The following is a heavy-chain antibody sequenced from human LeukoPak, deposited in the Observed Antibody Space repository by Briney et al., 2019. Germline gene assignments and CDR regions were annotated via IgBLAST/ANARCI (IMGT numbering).Heavy chain of an antibody. J-gene: IGHJ4*02. V-gene: IGHV1-69*13. Sequence: ASVKVSCKASGGTFSSYAISWVRQAPGQGLEWMGGIIPIFGTANYAQKFRGRVTITADESTSTAYMELSSLRSEDTAVYYCARAREQPHPFDYWGQGPWSPSPQ. CDR1: GGTFSSYA. CDR3: ARAREQPHPFDY. CDR2: IIPIFGTA.